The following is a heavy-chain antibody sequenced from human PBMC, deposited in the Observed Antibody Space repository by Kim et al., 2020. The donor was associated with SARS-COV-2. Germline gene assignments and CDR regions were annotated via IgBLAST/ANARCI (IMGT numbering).Heavy chain of an antibody. D-gene: IGHD3-10*01. V-gene: IGHV4-59*08. Sequence: SETLSLTCTVSGGSISSYYWSWIRQPPGKGLEWIGYIYYSGSTNYNPSFKSRVTTSVDTSKNQFFLKLSAVTAADTTVYYCARGSGSGGYYFRYWGQGTLVTVSS. CDR2: IYYSGST. CDR3: ARGSGSGGYYFRY. J-gene: IGHJ4*02. CDR1: GGSISSYY.